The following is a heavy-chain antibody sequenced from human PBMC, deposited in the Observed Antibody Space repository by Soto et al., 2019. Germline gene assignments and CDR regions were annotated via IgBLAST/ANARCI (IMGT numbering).Heavy chain of an antibody. Sequence: QVQLVQSGAEVKKPGASVKVSCKASGYTFTGYYMHWVRQAPGQGLEWMGWINPNSGGTNYAQKLQGWVTMTRDTSISTAYMELSRLRSDDTAVYYCARDIGERYCSGGSCYSNDAFDIWGQGTMVTVSS. V-gene: IGHV1-2*04. CDR1: GYTFTGYY. J-gene: IGHJ3*02. CDR2: INPNSGGT. D-gene: IGHD2-15*01. CDR3: ARDIGERYCSGGSCYSNDAFDI.